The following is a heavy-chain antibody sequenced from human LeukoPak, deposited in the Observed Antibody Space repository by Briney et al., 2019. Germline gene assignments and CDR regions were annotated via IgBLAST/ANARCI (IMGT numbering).Heavy chain of an antibody. J-gene: IGHJ5*02. CDR2: IYHSGST. V-gene: IGHV4-38-2*01. Sequence: PSETLSLTCAVSGYSISSGYYWGWIRQPPGKGLEWIGSIYHSGSTYYNPSLKSRVTISVDTSKNQFSLKLSSVTAADTAVYYCARVDGDYPNWFDPWGQGTLVTVSS. CDR3: ARVDGDYPNWFDP. D-gene: IGHD4-17*01. CDR1: GYSISSGYY.